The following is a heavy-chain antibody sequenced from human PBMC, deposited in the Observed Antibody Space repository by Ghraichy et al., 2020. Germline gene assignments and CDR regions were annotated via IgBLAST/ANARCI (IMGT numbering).Heavy chain of an antibody. V-gene: IGHV3-30-3*01. CDR2: ISIDGNIE. CDR1: GFTFRTFV. D-gene: IGHD6-13*01. CDR3: ARAEDSRWQGFDS. Sequence: SLNISCAASGFTFRTFVMHWVRQAPGQVLEWVAVISIDGNIENSADSVKGRFTISRDNFKNTLYVQMNSLRDEDTAVYYCARAEDSRWQGFDSWGQGTMVTGSS. J-gene: IGHJ4*02.